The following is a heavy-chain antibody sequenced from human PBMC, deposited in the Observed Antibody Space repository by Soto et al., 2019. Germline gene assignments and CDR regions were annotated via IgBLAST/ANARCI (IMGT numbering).Heavy chain of an antibody. CDR3: ARDLTKCLDV. J-gene: IGHJ6*02. CDR1: GYTFTSCG. D-gene: IGHD4-4*01. CDR2: INTYNGYT. Sequence: QVHLVQSGAEVKKPGASVKVSCKASGYTFTSCGISWVRQAPGQGLEWMGLINTYNGYTNYPQNFQGRVTLTTDTPTGTVYTELRSLTSDDTALYYCARDLTKCLDVWGQGTTVTVSS. V-gene: IGHV1-18*01.